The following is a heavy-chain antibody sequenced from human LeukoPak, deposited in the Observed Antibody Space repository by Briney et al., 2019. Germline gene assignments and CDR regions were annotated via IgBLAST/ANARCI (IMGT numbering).Heavy chain of an antibody. V-gene: IGHV3-21*01. J-gene: IGHJ3*02. CDR1: GFTFSSYS. Sequence: GGSLRLSCAASGFTFSSYSMNWVRQAPGKGLEWVSSISSSSSYIYYADSVKGRSTISRDNAKNSLYLQMNSLRAEDTAVYYCASQQAMITFGGVIVGAFDIWGQGTMVTVSS. CDR3: ASQQAMITFGGVIVGAFDI. CDR2: ISSSSSYI. D-gene: IGHD3-16*02.